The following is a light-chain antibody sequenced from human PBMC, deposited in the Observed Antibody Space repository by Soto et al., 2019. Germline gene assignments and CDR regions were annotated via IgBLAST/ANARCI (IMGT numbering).Light chain of an antibody. CDR1: SSDVGGYNY. J-gene: IGLJ3*02. Sequence: QSALTQPASVSGSPGQSITISCTGTSSDVGGYNYVSWYQQHPGKAPKLMIYEVSNRPSGVSNRFSGSKSGNTASLTISGLQAEDEADYYCSSYTSSSTVFGGGTKADRP. CDR3: SSYTSSSTV. CDR2: EVS. V-gene: IGLV2-14*01.